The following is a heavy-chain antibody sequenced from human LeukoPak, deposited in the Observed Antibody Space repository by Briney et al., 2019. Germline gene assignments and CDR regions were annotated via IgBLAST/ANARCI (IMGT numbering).Heavy chain of an antibody. CDR3: AKDSGIVGATNPYY. CDR1: GFTFSSYA. V-gene: IGHV3-23*01. Sequence: PGGSLRLSCAASGFTFSSYAMSWVRQAPGKGLEWVSAISGSGGCTYYADSVKGRFTISRDNSKNTLYLQMNSLRAEDTAVYYCAKDSGIVGATNPYYWGQGTLVTVSS. J-gene: IGHJ4*02. CDR2: ISGSGGCT. D-gene: IGHD1-26*01.